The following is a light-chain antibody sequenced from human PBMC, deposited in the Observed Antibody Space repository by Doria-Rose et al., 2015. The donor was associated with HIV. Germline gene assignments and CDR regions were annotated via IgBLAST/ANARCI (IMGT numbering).Light chain of an antibody. CDR3: QSYDSSLGVV. J-gene: IGLJ2*01. Sequence: QVPGTAPKLLMHGNTNRPSGVPDRISGSKSGTSASLAITGLQPEDEADYYCQSYDSSLGVVFGGGTKLTVL. V-gene: IGLV1-40*01. CDR2: GNT.